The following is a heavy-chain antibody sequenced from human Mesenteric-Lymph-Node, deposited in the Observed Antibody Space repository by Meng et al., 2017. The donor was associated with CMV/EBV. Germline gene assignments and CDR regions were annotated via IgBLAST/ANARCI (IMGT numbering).Heavy chain of an antibody. D-gene: IGHD2-2*01. J-gene: IGHJ5*02. CDR2: ISGSNFI. V-gene: IGHV3-21*01. CDR1: GFTFSSYS. CDR3: ARLYCTSTSCYRGWFDP. Sequence: GESLKISCAASGFTFSSYSMNWVRQAPGKGLEWVSFISGSNFIYYADSVKGRFTISRDNAKNSLYLQMNSLRADDTAVYYCARLYCTSTSCYRGWFDPWGQGTLVTVS.